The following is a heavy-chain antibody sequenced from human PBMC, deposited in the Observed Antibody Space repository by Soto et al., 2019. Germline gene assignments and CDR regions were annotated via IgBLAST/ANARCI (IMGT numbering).Heavy chain of an antibody. CDR2: INHSGST. V-gene: IGHV4-34*01. J-gene: IGHJ4*02. D-gene: IGHD4-17*01. CDR1: GGSFSGYY. Sequence: QVQLQQWGAGLLKPSETLSLTCAVYGGSFSGYYWSWIRQPPGKGLEWIGEINHSGSTNYNPSLKSRVTISVDTSKNQFSLKLSSVTAADTAVYYCASKADYGDYPDYWGQGTLVTVSS. CDR3: ASKADYGDYPDY.